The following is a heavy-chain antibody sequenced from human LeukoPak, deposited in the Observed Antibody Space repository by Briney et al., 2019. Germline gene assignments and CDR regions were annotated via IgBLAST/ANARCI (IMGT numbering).Heavy chain of an antibody. CDR2: IKSNGKT. Sequence: GGSLRLSCEASGFTFSRYWMHWVRQAPGKGLVWVSRIKSNGKTNYADSVKGRFTISRDNAKNTVSLQMNSLRADDTGVYYCARAPSEVGGYYPEYFRHWGKGTLVTVSS. CDR1: GFTFSRYW. V-gene: IGHV3-74*01. J-gene: IGHJ1*01. CDR3: ARAPSEVGGYYPEYFRH. D-gene: IGHD3-3*01.